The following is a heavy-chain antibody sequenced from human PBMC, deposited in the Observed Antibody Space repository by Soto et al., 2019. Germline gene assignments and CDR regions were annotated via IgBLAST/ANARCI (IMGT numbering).Heavy chain of an antibody. V-gene: IGHV3-23*01. J-gene: IGHJ6*02. CDR3: ANRDTSMVTRYYYGMDV. CDR2: ISGSGRGT. D-gene: IGHD5-18*01. Sequence: PGGSLRLSCVASGFAGTNYDMSWIRQAPGKGLEWVSAISGSGRGTYYADSVKGRFTISRDNPKNTLYLQMSSLRAEDTAVYYCANRDTSMVTRYYYGMDVWGQGTTGTVS. CDR1: GFAGTNYD.